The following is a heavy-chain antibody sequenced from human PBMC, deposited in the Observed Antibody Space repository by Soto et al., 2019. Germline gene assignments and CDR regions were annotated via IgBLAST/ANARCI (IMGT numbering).Heavy chain of an antibody. D-gene: IGHD3-22*01. CDR1: GFTFTNAW. J-gene: IGHJ6*02. CDR3: TTLGHYYDSSPLDV. CDR2: IKSKTDGGTT. V-gene: IGHV3-15*07. Sequence: EVQLVESGGGLVKPGGSLRLSCAASGFTFTNAWMNWVRQGPGKGLAWVGRIKSKTDGGTTDYAAAVKGRFTISRDDSKNTLYLQMNSLKTEDTAVYYCTTLGHYYDSSPLDVWGQGTTVTVSS.